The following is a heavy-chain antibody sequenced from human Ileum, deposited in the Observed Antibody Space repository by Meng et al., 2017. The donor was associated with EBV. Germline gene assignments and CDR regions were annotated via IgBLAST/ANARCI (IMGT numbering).Heavy chain of an antibody. J-gene: IGHJ4*02. V-gene: IGHV1-2*04. Sequence: VHRVVAGSAVKRPGASVKASCKSSGYTFTGYNMHWGRQAPGQGLGWMGWINPNSGGTNNAQKFQGWVTMTRDTSISTAYMELSRLRSDDTAVYYCARDWEGSWAVFDYWGQGTLVTVSS. CDR3: ARDWEGSWAVFDY. CDR2: INPNSGGT. CDR1: GYTFTGYN. D-gene: IGHD6-13*01.